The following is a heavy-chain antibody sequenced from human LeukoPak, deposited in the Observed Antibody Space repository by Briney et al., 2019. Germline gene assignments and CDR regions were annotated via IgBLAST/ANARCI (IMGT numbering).Heavy chain of an antibody. CDR2: IYYSGST. CDR3: ARSSSLRGYYMDV. D-gene: IGHD6-6*01. CDR1: GGSISSYY. Sequence: SETLSLTCTVSGGSISSYYWSWLRQPPGKGLEWIGYIYYSGSTNYNPSLKSRVTISVDTSKNQFSLKLSSVTAADTAVYYCARSSSLRGYYMDVWGKGTTVTVSS. V-gene: IGHV4-59*01. J-gene: IGHJ6*03.